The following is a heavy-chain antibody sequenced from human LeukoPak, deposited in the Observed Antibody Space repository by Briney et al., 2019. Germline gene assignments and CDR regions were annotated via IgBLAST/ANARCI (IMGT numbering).Heavy chain of an antibody. CDR1: GFTFSSYW. J-gene: IGHJ3*02. CDR3: ARPYSSSAKGTFDI. V-gene: IGHV3-7*03. CDR2: IKQDGSEK. D-gene: IGHD6-13*01. Sequence: VGSLRLSCAASGFTFSSYWMSWVRQAPGKGLEWVANIKQDGSEKYFVDSVKSRFTISRDNAKNSLYLQMNSLRAEDTAVYYCARPYSSSAKGTFDIWGQGTMVTVSS.